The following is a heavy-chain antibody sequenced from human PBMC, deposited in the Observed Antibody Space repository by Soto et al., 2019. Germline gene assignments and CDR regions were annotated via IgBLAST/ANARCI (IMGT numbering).Heavy chain of an antibody. V-gene: IGHV4-31*03. D-gene: IGHD2-15*01. Sequence: QLQLQESGPGLVKPSQTLSLTCTVSGGSISSGGYYWSWIRQHPGKGLEWIGYIYYSGSTYYNPSLKSRVTISVDTSKNQFSLKLSSVTAADTAVYYCARGVLFCSGGSCYSPWFDPWGQGTLVTVSS. CDR1: GGSISSGGYY. CDR2: IYYSGST. J-gene: IGHJ5*02. CDR3: ARGVLFCSGGSCYSPWFDP.